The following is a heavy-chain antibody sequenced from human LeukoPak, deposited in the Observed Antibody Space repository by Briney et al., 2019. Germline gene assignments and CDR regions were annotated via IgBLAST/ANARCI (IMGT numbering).Heavy chain of an antibody. D-gene: IGHD2-15*01. CDR1: GDSISSYS. J-gene: IGHJ4*02. V-gene: IGHV4-59*08. CDR2: IYYSGST. CDR3: ARRYCSGGSCYPDY. Sequence: SETLSLNCTVSGDSISSYSWSWIRQPPGKGLEWIGYIYYSGSTNYNPSLKSRVTISVDTSKNQFSLKLSSVTTADTAVYYCARRYCSGGSCYPDYWGQGTLVTVSS.